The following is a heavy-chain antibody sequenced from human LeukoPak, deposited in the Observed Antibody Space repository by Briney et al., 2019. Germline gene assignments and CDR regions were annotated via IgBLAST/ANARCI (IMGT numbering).Heavy chain of an antibody. CDR2: ISSSGSTI. D-gene: IGHD6-13*01. Sequence: GGSLRLTCAASGFTFSSYEMNWVRQAPGKGLEWVSYISSSGSTIYYADSVKGRFTISRDNAKNSLYLQMNSLRAKDTAVYYCARGSWYRDLWDHYFDYWGQGTLVTVSS. CDR1: GFTFSSYE. CDR3: ARGSWYRDLWDHYFDY. J-gene: IGHJ4*02. V-gene: IGHV3-48*03.